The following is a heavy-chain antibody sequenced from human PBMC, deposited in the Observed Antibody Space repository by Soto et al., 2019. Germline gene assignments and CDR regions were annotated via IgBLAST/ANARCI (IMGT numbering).Heavy chain of an antibody. D-gene: IGHD1-1*01. J-gene: IGHJ4*02. CDR2: ISDTGGDS. CDR3: VRDLYRSATMPCLDH. Sequence: GGSLRLSCEASGFTFINYAMSWVRQSPGKGLEWVSSISDTGGDSYYADSMNGRFTVSRDNSKNTLYLQINSLRAEDTAIYYCVRDLYRSATMPCLDHWGQGALVTVSS. CDR1: GFTFINYA. V-gene: IGHV3-23*01.